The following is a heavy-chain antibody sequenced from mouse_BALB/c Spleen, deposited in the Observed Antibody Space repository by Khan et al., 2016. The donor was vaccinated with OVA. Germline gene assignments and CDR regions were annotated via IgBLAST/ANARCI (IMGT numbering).Heavy chain of an antibody. J-gene: IGHJ3*01. CDR1: GYTFSSYW. D-gene: IGHD2-2*01. V-gene: IGHV1-9*01. CDR3: ARGGYGGFAY. Sequence: VQLQESGGDLMKPGASVKISCKATGYTFSSYWIEWVKQRPGHGLEWIGQIFPGSGSTTYNEKFKGKATFTADTSSNTAYMQLSSLTSEDSAVYYCARGGYGGFAYWGQGTLVTVSA. CDR2: IFPGSGST.